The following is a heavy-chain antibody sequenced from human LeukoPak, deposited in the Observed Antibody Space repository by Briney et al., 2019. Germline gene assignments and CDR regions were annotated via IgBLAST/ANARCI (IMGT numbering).Heavy chain of an antibody. CDR1: GFTFSSYA. J-gene: IGHJ3*02. D-gene: IGHD3-22*01. V-gene: IGHV3-30-3*01. Sequence: GGSLRLSCAASGFTFSSYAMHWVRQAPGKGLEWVAVISYDGGNKYYADSVKGRFTISRDNSKNTLYLQMNSLRAEDTAVYYCARVVTMIVVVNDAFDIWGQGTMVTVSS. CDR2: ISYDGGNK. CDR3: ARVVTMIVVVNDAFDI.